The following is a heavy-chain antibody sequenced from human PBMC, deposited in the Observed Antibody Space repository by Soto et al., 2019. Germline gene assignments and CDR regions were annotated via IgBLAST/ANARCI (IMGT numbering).Heavy chain of an antibody. J-gene: IGHJ6*02. CDR1: GYIFVNYG. CDR2: ISPDTGNT. CDR3: VMVDNYVTPTPQDV. D-gene: IGHD3-16*01. Sequence: QVQLVQSGDEVKKPGASVKVSCKASGYIFVNYGIAWVRQAPGQGLEWMGWISPDTGNTHSATKVQGRLPMTTDTSTSTAYMALGSLTSDDTAVYYCVMVDNYVTPTPQDVWGQGTTVTVSS. V-gene: IGHV1-18*01.